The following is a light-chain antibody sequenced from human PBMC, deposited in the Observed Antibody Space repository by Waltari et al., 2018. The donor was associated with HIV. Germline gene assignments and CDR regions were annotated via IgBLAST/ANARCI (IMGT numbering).Light chain of an antibody. CDR2: WAS. CDR1: QTIFYKSNNKNY. J-gene: IGKJ2*01. V-gene: IGKV4-1*01. CDR3: QQFYRTAYT. Sequence: DIVMTQSPESLAVSLGERATINCKSSQTIFYKSNNKNYLAWYQRKPGQSPKLLVSWASNREFGVPDRFSGSGSGTDFTLTISSLQAEDVAVYYCQQFYRTAYTFGQGTRLEFK.